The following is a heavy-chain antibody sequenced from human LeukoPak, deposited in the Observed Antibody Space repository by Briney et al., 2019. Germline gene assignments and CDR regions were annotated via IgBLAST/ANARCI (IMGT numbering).Heavy chain of an antibody. J-gene: IGHJ4*02. Sequence: PSEALSLTCAAYGGSFSGYYWSWIRQPPGKGLEWIGEINHSGSTNYNPSLKSRVTISVDTSKNQFSLKLSSVTAADTAVYYCARALTRGYCTGGVCYRSPGCYDYWGQGTLVTVSS. CDR2: INHSGST. D-gene: IGHD2-8*02. V-gene: IGHV4-34*01. CDR1: GGSFSGYY. CDR3: ARALTRGYCTGGVCYRSPGCYDY.